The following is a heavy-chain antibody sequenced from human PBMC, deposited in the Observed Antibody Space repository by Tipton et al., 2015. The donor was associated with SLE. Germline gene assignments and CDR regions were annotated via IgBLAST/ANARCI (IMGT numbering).Heavy chain of an antibody. V-gene: IGHV4-4*07. CDR1: GGSISSSY. Sequence: TLSLTCTVSGGSISSSYWSWFRQPAGKGLEWIGRIYTSGGTNYNPSLKRRVTMSVDTSKNQFSLKLSSVTAADTAVYYCAREILYSNSPYYFDYWGQGTLVTVSS. CDR2: IYTSGGT. J-gene: IGHJ4*02. D-gene: IGHD4-11*01. CDR3: AREILYSNSPYYFDY.